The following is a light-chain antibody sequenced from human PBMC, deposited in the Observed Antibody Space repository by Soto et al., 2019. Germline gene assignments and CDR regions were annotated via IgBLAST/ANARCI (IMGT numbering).Light chain of an antibody. Sequence: IQLTQSPASLSASLGDRVTITCRASQGISSYLAWYQQKPGKAPKLLMYAASTMQSGVPSRFSGSGSGTDFTLTISSLQPEDFATYYCQQLNSYPITFGQGTRLEIK. CDR1: QGISSY. V-gene: IGKV1-9*01. J-gene: IGKJ5*01. CDR2: AAS. CDR3: QQLNSYPIT.